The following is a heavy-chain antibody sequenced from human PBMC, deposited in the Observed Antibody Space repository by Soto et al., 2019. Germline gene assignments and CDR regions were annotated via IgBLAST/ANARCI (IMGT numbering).Heavy chain of an antibody. CDR3: ARDPDEIVGTDYHYYGMDV. Sequence: SVKVSCKASGDTSSNYGVSWVRQAPGQGLEWMGGILPVFGTTTYARNFQGRITITADKSTSTVYMELTSLRSDDTATYYCARDPDEIVGTDYHYYGMDVWDQGATVTVSS. CDR1: GDTSSNYG. CDR2: ILPVFGTT. D-gene: IGHD1-26*01. V-gene: IGHV1-69*06. J-gene: IGHJ6*02.